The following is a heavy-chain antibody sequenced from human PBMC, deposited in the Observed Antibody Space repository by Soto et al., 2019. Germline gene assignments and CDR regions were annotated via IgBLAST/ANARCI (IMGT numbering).Heavy chain of an antibody. D-gene: IGHD6-13*01. Sequence: QVQLVESGGGVVQPGRSLRLSCAASGFTFSSYGMHWVRQAPGKGLEWVAVIWYDGSNKYYADSVKGRFTISRDNFKNTLYLQMNSLRAEDTAVYYCARLAIAAAGTYYYGMDVWGQGTTVTVSS. CDR2: IWYDGSNK. CDR1: GFTFSSYG. V-gene: IGHV3-33*01. CDR3: ARLAIAAAGTYYYGMDV. J-gene: IGHJ6*02.